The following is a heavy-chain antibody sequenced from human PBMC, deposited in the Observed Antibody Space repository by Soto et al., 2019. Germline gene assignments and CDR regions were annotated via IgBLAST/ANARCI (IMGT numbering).Heavy chain of an antibody. CDR1: SDSISSYY. D-gene: IGHD6-19*01. V-gene: IGHV4-59*08. J-gene: IGHJ4*02. Sequence: QVQLQESGPGLVRPSETLSLTCTVSSDSISSYYWIWIRQSPGKGLEWIGYTDYSGNTNYNPSLKSRVTISGDTSKIQFSLRRSSVTAADTAVYYCARAVGDPLYYLDYWGQGTLVTVSS. CDR2: TDYSGNT. CDR3: ARAVGDPLYYLDY.